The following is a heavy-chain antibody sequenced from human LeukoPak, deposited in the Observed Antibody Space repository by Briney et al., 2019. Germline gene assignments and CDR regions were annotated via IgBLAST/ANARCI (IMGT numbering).Heavy chain of an antibody. V-gene: IGHV1-2*04. CDR2: INPNSGGT. D-gene: IGHD1-1*01. CDR3: ACSTTGTTWGLYGMDV. J-gene: IGHJ6*04. CDR1: GYTFTGYY. Sequence: ASVKVSCKASGYTFTGYYMHWVRQAPGQGLEWMGWINPNSGGTNYAQKFQGWVTMTRDTSISTAYMELSRLRSDATAVYYCACSTTGTTWGLYGMDVWGKGTTVTVSS.